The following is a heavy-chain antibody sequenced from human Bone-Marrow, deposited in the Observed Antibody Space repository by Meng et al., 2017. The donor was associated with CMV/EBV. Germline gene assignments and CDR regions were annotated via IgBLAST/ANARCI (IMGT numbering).Heavy chain of an antibody. J-gene: IGHJ6*02. D-gene: IGHD4-17*01. V-gene: IGHV1-46*01. CDR1: GYTFTEYY. CDR3: AREFGRTVTTTYGMDV. Sequence: ASVKVSCKASGYTFTEYYLHWVRQAPGQGLEWMGIINPSGGSTSYAQKFQGRVTMTWDTSTSTVYMELSSLRSEDTAVYYCAREFGRTVTTTYGMDVWGRATTVTVSS. CDR2: INPSGGST.